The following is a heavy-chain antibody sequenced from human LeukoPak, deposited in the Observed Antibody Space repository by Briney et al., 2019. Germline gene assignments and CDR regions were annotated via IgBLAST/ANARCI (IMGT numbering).Heavy chain of an antibody. CDR2: ISPSGST. Sequence: SETLSLTCSVSGHSLRCNHDGSWIRQPAGAGLEWIRRISPSGSTKYNPSLMSRVTISVDTSKNQFSLRLSSVTAADPAVYYCARDWGTWHAFDFWGQGTVVTVSS. D-gene: IGHD3-16*01. V-gene: IGHV4-4*07. CDR3: ARDWGTWHAFDF. CDR1: GHSLRCNHD. J-gene: IGHJ3*01.